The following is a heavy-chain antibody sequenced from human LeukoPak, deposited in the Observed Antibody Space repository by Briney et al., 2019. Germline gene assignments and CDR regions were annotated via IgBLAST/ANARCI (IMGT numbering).Heavy chain of an antibody. D-gene: IGHD3-9*01. J-gene: IGHJ5*02. CDR1: GFTFSSYW. CDR2: IKQDGSEK. Sequence: GGSLRLSCAASGFTFSSYWMSWVRQAPGKGLEWVANIKQDGSEKYYVDSVKGRFSISRDNAKNSLYLQMNSLRAEDTAVYYCARALGSYKPRYFDWLLLGEWFDPWGQGTLVTVSS. V-gene: IGHV3-7*03. CDR3: ARALGSYKPRYFDWLLLGEWFDP.